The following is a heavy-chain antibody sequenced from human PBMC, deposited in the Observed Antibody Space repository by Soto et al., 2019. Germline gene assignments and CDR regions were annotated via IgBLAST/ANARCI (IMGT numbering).Heavy chain of an antibody. D-gene: IGHD2-21*02. CDR2: ISYDGSHK. CDR3: AKDSAYCGGDCYPRVAD. V-gene: IGHV3-30*18. Sequence: GGSLRLSCAASGFTFSNYGMHWVRQAPGKGLEWVSSISYDGSHKYFGDSVKGRATIFRDNSEDTLHLQMNNLSPDDTALYYCAKDSAYCGGDCYPRVADWGHGILVTVSS. CDR1: GFTFSNYG. J-gene: IGHJ4*01.